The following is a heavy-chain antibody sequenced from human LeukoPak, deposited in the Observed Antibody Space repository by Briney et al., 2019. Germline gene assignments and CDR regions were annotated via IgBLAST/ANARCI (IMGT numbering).Heavy chain of an antibody. CDR1: GFIFDDYV. V-gene: IGHV3-9*01. CDR2: ITWDGYKI. Sequence: GGSLRLSCGASGFIFDDYVMYWVRHSPGKGLEWVSGITWDGYKIDYVDSVKGRFTISRDNARNSLFLQMNRVRVEDTAFYYCVKGYSSSWSGYFDSWGQGTLVTVAS. CDR3: VKGYSSSWSGYFDS. J-gene: IGHJ4*02. D-gene: IGHD5-18*01.